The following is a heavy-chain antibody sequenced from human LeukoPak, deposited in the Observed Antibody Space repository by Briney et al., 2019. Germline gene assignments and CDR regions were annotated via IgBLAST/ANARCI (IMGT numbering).Heavy chain of an antibody. CDR2: INPGGRST. D-gene: IGHD5-24*01. CDR1: GYTFTNYY. Sequence: ASVKVSCKASGYTFTNYYIHWVRQAPGQGLEWVGIINPGGRSTSYAQKFQGRGTMTRDTSTSTVYMELSSLRSEDTAVYYCAREIGPIQLHLWGSAFDYWGQGTLVTVSS. J-gene: IGHJ4*02. CDR3: AREIGPIQLHLWGSAFDY. V-gene: IGHV1-46*01.